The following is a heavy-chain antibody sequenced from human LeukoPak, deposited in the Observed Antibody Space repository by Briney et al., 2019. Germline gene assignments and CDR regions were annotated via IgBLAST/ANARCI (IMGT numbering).Heavy chain of an antibody. CDR1: GGTFSSYA. CDR3: ARETSSSGGLFDY. CDR2: IIPIFGTA. J-gene: IGHJ4*02. D-gene: IGHD6-6*01. Sequence: SVKVSCKASGGTFSSYAISWVRQAPGQGLEWMGGIIPIFGTANYAQKFQGRVTITADKSTSTAYMELSSLRSEDTAVYYCARETSSSGGLFDYWGQGTLVTVSS. V-gene: IGHV1-69*06.